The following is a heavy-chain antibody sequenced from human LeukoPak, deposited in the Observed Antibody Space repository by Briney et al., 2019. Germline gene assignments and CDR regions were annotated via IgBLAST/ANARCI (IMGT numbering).Heavy chain of an antibody. CDR3: ARAQGSKNYYGSGSFGY. V-gene: IGHV4-38-2*02. CDR2: IYHSGST. CDR1: GYSISSGYY. Sequence: SETLSLTCTVSGYSISSGYYWGWIRQPPGKRLEWIGSIYHSGSTYYNPSLKSRVTISVDTSKNQFSLKLSSVTAADTAVYYCARAQGSKNYYGSGSFGYCGQGTLVTVSS. D-gene: IGHD3-10*01. J-gene: IGHJ4*02.